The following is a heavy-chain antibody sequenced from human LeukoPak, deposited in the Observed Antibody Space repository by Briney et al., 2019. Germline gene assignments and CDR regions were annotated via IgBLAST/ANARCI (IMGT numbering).Heavy chain of an antibody. D-gene: IGHD6-6*01. Sequence: SETLSLTCAVYGGSFIGYDWTWIRQPPGKGLEWIGEINHSGGTSYNPSLKSRVTISVDTSKNQFSLKLSSVTAADTAVYYCASLARGGNWSDPWGQGTLVTVSS. CDR1: GGSFIGYD. J-gene: IGHJ5*02. CDR2: INHSGGT. CDR3: ASLARGGNWSDP. V-gene: IGHV4-34*01.